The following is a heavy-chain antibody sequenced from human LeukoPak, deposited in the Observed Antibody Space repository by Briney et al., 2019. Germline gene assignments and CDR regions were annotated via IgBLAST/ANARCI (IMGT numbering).Heavy chain of an antibody. Sequence: PGGSLRLSCAASGFSVSSNYMSWGRQAPGKGLEWVSAISGSGGNTYYADSVKGRFTMSRDNSKNTLYLQMNSLRAEDTAVYFCAKTVSGSHSYQGGDYWGQGTLVTVST. V-gene: IGHV3-23*01. CDR1: GFSVSSNY. D-gene: IGHD3-16*02. J-gene: IGHJ4*02. CDR2: ISGSGGNT. CDR3: AKTVSGSHSYQGGDY.